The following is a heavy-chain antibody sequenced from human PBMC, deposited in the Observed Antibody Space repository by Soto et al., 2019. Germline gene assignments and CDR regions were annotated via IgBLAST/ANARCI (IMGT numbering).Heavy chain of an antibody. CDR2: IIPIFGTA. Sequence: QVQLVQSGAEVKKPGSSVKVSCKASGVTFSSYAISWVRQATGPGLEWMGGIIPIFGTANYAQKFQGRVTITADESTSPAYMELSSLRSEDTAVYYCARAPAAYCGGDCYPLWPGGQGTLVTVSS. CDR1: GVTFSSYA. J-gene: IGHJ5*02. CDR3: ARAPAAYCGGDCYPLWP. D-gene: IGHD2-21*02. V-gene: IGHV1-69*01.